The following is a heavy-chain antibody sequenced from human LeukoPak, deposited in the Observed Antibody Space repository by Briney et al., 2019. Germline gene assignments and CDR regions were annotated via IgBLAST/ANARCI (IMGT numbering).Heavy chain of an antibody. V-gene: IGHV3-7*01. CDR3: ARDRSITMVRRS. D-gene: IGHD3-10*01. J-gene: IGHJ1*01. CDR2: IKQDGSEK. Sequence: PGGSLRLSCAASGFTVSSNYMSWVRQAPGKGLEWVANIKQDGSEKYYVDSVKGRFTISRDNAKNSLYLQMNSLRAEDTAVYYCARDRSITMVRRSGDQG. CDR1: GFTVSSNY.